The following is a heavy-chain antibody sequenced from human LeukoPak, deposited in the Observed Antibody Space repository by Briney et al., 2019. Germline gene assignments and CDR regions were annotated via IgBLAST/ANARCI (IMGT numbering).Heavy chain of an antibody. Sequence: GGSLRLSCAASGFTFSSYEMNWVRQAPGKGLEWVSYISSSGSTIYYADSVKGRFTISRDNAKNSLYLQMNSLRAEDTAVYYCARARKGLTRRGPFDYWGQGTLVTVSS. D-gene: IGHD1-14*01. J-gene: IGHJ4*02. CDR2: ISSSGSTI. V-gene: IGHV3-48*03. CDR1: GFTFSSYE. CDR3: ARARKGLTRRGPFDY.